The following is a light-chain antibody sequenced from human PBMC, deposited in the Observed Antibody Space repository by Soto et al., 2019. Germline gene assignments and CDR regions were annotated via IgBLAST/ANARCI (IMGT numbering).Light chain of an antibody. CDR2: GAS. J-gene: IGKJ5*01. Sequence: DVQMTQSPSSLSASVGDRVNIACRASQPSGNSLNWYQQKPGEAPKVLIFGASSLRSGVPSRFSGSGYATDFTRTINNLHPEDSATYYCQQTHAVPLTVGQGTR. CDR3: QQTHAVPLT. V-gene: IGKV1-39*01. CDR1: QPSGNS.